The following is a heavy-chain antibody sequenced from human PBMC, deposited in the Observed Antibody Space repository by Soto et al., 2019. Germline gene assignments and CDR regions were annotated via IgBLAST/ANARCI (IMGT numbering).Heavy chain of an antibody. V-gene: IGHV3-33*01. CDR3: ARDHIALDY. D-gene: IGHD6-13*01. Sequence: QVQLVESGGGVVQPGRSLRLSCAASGFTFSSYGMHWVRQAPGKGLEWVAVIWYDGSNKYYADSVKGRFTSSRDNSKNTVYLQRNSLRTEDTAVYYCARDHIALDYWGQGTQVTVSS. CDR1: GFTFSSYG. CDR2: IWYDGSNK. J-gene: IGHJ4*02.